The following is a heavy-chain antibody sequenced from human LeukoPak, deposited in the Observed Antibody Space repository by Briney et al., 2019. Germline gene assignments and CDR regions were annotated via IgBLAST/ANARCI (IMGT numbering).Heavy chain of an antibody. J-gene: IGHJ5*02. CDR3: ARSKYNWFDP. Sequence: PSETLSLTCTVSGGSISSSSYYWGWIRQPPGKGLEWIGSIYYSGSTYYNPSLKSRVTISVDTSKNQYSLKLSSVTAADTAVYYCARSKYNWFDPWGQGTLVPVSS. CDR1: GGSISSSSYY. V-gene: IGHV4-39*01. CDR2: IYYSGST.